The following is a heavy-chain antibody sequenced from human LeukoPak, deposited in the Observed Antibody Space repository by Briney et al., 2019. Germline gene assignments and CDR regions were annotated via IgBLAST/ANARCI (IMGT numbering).Heavy chain of an antibody. D-gene: IGHD6-19*01. CDR3: ARDLRGWYSIDY. CDR2: ITDDGTNK. Sequence: PGGSLRLSCAASGFTFSSHAMHWVRQAPGQGLEWVAVITDDGTNKYHADSVKGRFTISRDSSKNTMYLQMNCLSAEDTAVYYCARDLRGWYSIDYWGQGTLVTVSS. J-gene: IGHJ4*02. V-gene: IGHV3-30-3*01. CDR1: GFTFSSHA.